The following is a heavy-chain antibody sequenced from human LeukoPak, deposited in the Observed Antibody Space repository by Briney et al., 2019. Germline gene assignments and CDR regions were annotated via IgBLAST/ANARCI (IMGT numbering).Heavy chain of an antibody. Sequence: QSGGSLRLSCAASGFTFSSYWMGWVRQAPGKGLEWVANIKQDGSEKYYVDSVKGRFTISRDNAKNSLYLQMNSLGGDDTAIYYCARERDCSSTSCYMYGMDVWGQGTTVTVSS. J-gene: IGHJ6*02. V-gene: IGHV3-7*01. CDR2: IKQDGSEK. CDR1: GFTFSSYW. D-gene: IGHD2-2*02. CDR3: ARERDCSSTSCYMYGMDV.